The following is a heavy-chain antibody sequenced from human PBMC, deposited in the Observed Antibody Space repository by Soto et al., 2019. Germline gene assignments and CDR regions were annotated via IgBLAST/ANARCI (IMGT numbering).Heavy chain of an antibody. J-gene: IGHJ4*02. CDR1: GFAFSSYD. CDR2: IGTAGDT. CDR3: ARESFSQAVDY. D-gene: IGHD3-3*02. V-gene: IGHV3-13*01. Sequence: GGSLRLSCAASGFAFSSYDMHWVRQATGKGLEWVSAIGTAGDTYYPGSVKGRFTISRENAKNSLYLQMNSLRAEDTAVYYCARESFSQAVDYWGQGTLVTVSS.